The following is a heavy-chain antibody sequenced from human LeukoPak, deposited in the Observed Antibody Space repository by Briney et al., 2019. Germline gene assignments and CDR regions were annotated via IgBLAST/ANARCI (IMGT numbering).Heavy chain of an antibody. D-gene: IGHD5-18*01. CDR1: GFTFSSYA. CDR3: ARGRGYSFGHEDY. CDR2: ISYDGNNK. V-gene: IGHV3-30*04. J-gene: IGHJ4*02. Sequence: GGSLRLSCAASGFTFSSYAMHWVRQAPGKGLEWVAVISYDGNNKYYADSLKGRFTISRDNSKNTLYLQMNSLRPEDTAVYYCARGRGYSFGHEDYWGQGALVTVSS.